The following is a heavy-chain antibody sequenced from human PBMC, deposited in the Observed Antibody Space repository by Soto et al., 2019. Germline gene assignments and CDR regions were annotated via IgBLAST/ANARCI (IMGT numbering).Heavy chain of an antibody. D-gene: IGHD2-8*01. CDR2: IYYSGST. Sequence: SSETLSLTCTVSGGSISSYYWSWIRQPPGKGLEWIGYIYYSGSTNYNPSLKSRVTISVDTSKNQFSLKLSSVTAADTAVYYCASAQRYCTNGVCYNWFDPWGQGTLVTVSS. J-gene: IGHJ5*02. CDR3: ASAQRYCTNGVCYNWFDP. V-gene: IGHV4-59*01. CDR1: GGSISSYY.